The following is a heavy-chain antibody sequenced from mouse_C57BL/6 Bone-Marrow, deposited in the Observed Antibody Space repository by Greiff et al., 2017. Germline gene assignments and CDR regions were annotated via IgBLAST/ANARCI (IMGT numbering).Heavy chain of an antibody. CDR1: GYSFTGYY. CDR2: INPSTGGT. J-gene: IGHJ2*01. CDR3: ARNYSNYFDY. Sequence: EVKLQQSGPELVKPGASVKISCKASGYSFTGYYMNWVKQSPEKSLEWIGEINPSTGGTTYNQKFKAKATLTVDKSSSTAYMQLKSLTSEDSAVYYCARNYSNYFDYWGQGSTLTVSS. V-gene: IGHV1-42*01. D-gene: IGHD2-5*01.